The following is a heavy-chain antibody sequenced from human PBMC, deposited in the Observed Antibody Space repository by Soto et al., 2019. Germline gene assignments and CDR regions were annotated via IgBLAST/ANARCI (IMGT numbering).Heavy chain of an antibody. Sequence: PSETLSLTCAVYGGSISSGDYSWGWIRQPPGKGLEWIGHIYHSGKTYYNPSLESRVTISLDRSKNQFSLNLSSVTAADTAVYYCARDLVVTSMVRGLIREMYYGMDVWGQGTTVTVTS. CDR1: GGSISSGDYS. CDR3: ARDLVVTSMVRGLIREMYYGMDV. D-gene: IGHD3-10*01. CDR2: IYHSGKT. V-gene: IGHV4-30-2*01. J-gene: IGHJ6*02.